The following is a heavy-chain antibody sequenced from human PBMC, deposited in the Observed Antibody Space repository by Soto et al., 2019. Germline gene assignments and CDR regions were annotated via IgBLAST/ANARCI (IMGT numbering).Heavy chain of an antibody. J-gene: IGHJ2*01. CDR1: GNALSRHG. CDR2: ISGFNGNT. Sequence: QVQLLQSGTEVKKPGASVTVSCKPSGNALSRHGISWVRQAPGQGPEWMGWISGFNGNTVYAQKVQGRVSHATDTSTNTSFMELRSLTSADTAVYYCATTGEDWYFDLWGRGTLVTVSS. CDR3: ATTGEDWYFDL. D-gene: IGHD1-1*01. V-gene: IGHV1-18*04.